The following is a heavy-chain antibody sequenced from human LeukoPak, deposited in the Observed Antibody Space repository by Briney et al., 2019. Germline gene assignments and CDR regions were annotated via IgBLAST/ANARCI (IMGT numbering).Heavy chain of an antibody. V-gene: IGHV3-7*01. CDR3: ASFYEREWFDP. CDR1: GFTFSTYW. Sequence: PGGSLRLSCAASGFTFSTYWMSWVRQAPGKGLEWVANIKQDGSEKYYVDSVKGRFTISRDNAKNSLYLQMNSLRAEDTAVYYCASFYEREWFDPWGQGTLVTVSS. CDR2: IKQDGSEK. J-gene: IGHJ5*02. D-gene: IGHD3-3*01.